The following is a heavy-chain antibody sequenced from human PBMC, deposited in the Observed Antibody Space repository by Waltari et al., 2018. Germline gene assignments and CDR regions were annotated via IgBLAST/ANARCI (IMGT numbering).Heavy chain of an antibody. V-gene: IGHV5-51*01. D-gene: IGHD3-10*01. CDR1: GYSFTSYW. CDR3: ARAPGGSGSLYYYYYYGMDV. CDR2: IYPGDSDT. Sequence: EVQLVQSGAEVTKPGESLKISCTGSGYSFTSYWLGWVRQIPGKCLEWMGIIYPGDSDTRYSPSVQGQVTISADKSISTAYLQWSSLKASDTAMYYCARAPGGSGSLYYYYYYGMDVWGQGTTVTVSS. J-gene: IGHJ6*02.